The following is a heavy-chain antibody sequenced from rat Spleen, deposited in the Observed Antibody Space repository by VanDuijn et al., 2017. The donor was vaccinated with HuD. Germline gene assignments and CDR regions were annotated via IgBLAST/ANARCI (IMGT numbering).Heavy chain of an antibody. CDR2: ISTGGGNT. CDR1: GFTFNNYW. D-gene: IGHD1-7*01. V-gene: IGHV5-31*01. CDR3: ARRGTMGAYWYFDF. J-gene: IGHJ1*01. Sequence: EVQLVESGGGLVQPGRSLKLSCVASGFTFNNYWMTWIRQAPGKGLEWVASISTGGGNTYYRDSVKGRFTITRDNAKSTLYLQMDSLRSEDTATYYCARRGTMGAYWYFDFWGPGTMVTVSS.